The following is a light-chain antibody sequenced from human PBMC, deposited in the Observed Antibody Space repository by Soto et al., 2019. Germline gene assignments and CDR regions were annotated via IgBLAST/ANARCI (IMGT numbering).Light chain of an antibody. V-gene: IGKV3-15*01. J-gene: IGKJ5*01. CDR3: QQYNNRIT. Sequence: EIVMTQSPATLSVSPGERATLSCRASQSVSSNLAWYQQKPGQAPRLLIYGASTRATGIPARFSGSGSGTEFTITISSLQSEDFAVYYCQQYNNRITFGQGTRLEIK. CDR1: QSVSSN. CDR2: GAS.